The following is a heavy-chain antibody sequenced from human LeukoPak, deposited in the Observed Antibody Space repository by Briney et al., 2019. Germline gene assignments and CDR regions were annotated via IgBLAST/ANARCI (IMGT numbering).Heavy chain of an antibody. Sequence: GGSLRLSCAASGFTFSSYAMHWVRQAPGKGLEWVADISYDGSNKYYADSVKGRFTISRDNSKNTLYLQMNSLRAEDTAVYYCARDLGLRDSSSWFFDYWGQGTLVTVSS. J-gene: IGHJ4*02. CDR2: ISYDGSNK. V-gene: IGHV3-30-3*01. CDR3: ARDLGLRDSSSWFFDY. CDR1: GFTFSSYA. D-gene: IGHD6-13*01.